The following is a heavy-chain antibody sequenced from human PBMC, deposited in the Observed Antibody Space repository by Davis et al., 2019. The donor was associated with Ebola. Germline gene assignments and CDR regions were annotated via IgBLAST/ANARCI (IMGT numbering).Heavy chain of an antibody. CDR2: IYYSGST. CDR3: ARGLFWSGLDV. J-gene: IGHJ6*02. V-gene: IGHV4-39*01. CDR1: GGSISSSSYY. D-gene: IGHD1-1*01. Sequence: GSLRLSCTVSGGSISSSSYYWGWIRQPPGKGLEWIGSIYYSGSTYYNPSLKSRVTISVDTSKNQFSLKLSSVTAADTAVYYCARGLFWSGLDVWGQGTTVTVSS.